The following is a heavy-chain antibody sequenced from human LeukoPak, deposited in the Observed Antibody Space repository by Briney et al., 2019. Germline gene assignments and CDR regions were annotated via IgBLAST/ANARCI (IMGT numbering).Heavy chain of an antibody. CDR1: GFTFSSYA. CDR2: ISGSGGST. D-gene: IGHD2-15*01. Sequence: GGSLRLSCAASGFTFSSYAMSWVRQAPGKGLEWVSAISGSGGSTYYADSVKGRFTISRDNSKNTLYLQMNSLRAEDTAVYYCAKDDHCSGGSCFYYYYYGMDVWGQGTTVTV. CDR3: AKDDHCSGGSCFYYYYYGMDV. J-gene: IGHJ6*02. V-gene: IGHV3-23*01.